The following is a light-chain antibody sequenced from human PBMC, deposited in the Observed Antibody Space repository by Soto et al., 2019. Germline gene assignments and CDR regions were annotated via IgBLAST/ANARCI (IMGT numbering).Light chain of an antibody. CDR3: QHYGSSPST. CDR1: QNISNY. J-gene: IGKJ1*01. CDR2: DVS. Sequence: IVLTQSPATLSLSPGKRATLSCRASQNISNYLIWYQQKPGQAPRLLIYDVSTRAPGIPDRFSGSGSGTDFTLTISRLEPEDFAVYYCQHYGSSPSTFGRGTKVDIK. V-gene: IGKV3-20*01.